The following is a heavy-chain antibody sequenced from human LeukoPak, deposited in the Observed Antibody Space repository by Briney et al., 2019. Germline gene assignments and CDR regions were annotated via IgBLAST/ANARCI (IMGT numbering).Heavy chain of an antibody. CDR2: IYHSGRT. CDR1: GYSISSGYY. Sequence: PSETLSLTCTVSGYSISSGYYWGWIRQPPGKGLEWIGSIYHSGRTYYNPSLKSRVTISVDTSKNQFSLKLTSVTAADTAVYYCARVVYSYDHLLDYWGQGTLVTVSS. J-gene: IGHJ4*02. V-gene: IGHV4-38-2*02. D-gene: IGHD5-18*01. CDR3: ARVVYSYDHLLDY.